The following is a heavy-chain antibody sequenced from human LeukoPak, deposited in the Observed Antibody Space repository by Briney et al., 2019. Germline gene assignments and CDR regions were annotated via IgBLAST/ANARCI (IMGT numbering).Heavy chain of an antibody. V-gene: IGHV1-69*05. CDR3: AKDRTGRVYGSGSYGYYFDY. J-gene: IGHJ4*02. CDR2: IIPIFGTA. CDR1: GGTFSSYA. Sequence: GASVKVSCKASGGTFSSYAISWLRQAPGQGLEWMGRIIPIFGTANYAQKFQGRVTITTDESTSTAYMELSSLRSEDTAVYYCAKDRTGRVYGSGSYGYYFDYWGQGTLVTVSS. D-gene: IGHD3-10*01.